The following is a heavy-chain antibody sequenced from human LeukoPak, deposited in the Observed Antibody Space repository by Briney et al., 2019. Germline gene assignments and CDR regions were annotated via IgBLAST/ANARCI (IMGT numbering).Heavy chain of an antibody. CDR2: INHSGST. Sequence: SETLSLTCAVYGGSFSGYYWSWIRQPPEKGLEWIGEINHSGSTNYNPSLKSRVTISVDTSKNQFSLKLSSVTAADTAVYYCARGLYGSGPFDYWGQGTLVTVSS. J-gene: IGHJ4*02. CDR3: ARGLYGSGPFDY. V-gene: IGHV4-34*01. D-gene: IGHD3-10*01. CDR1: GGSFSGYY.